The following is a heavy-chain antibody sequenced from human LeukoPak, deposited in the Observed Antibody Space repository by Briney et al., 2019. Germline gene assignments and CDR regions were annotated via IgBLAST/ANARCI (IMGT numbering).Heavy chain of an antibody. D-gene: IGHD2-2*01. CDR3: ALDREYQLPRDDY. J-gene: IGHJ4*02. CDR1: GFTFSSYA. Sequence: GGSLRLSCAAPGFTFSSYAMNWVRQAPGKGLEWVSAISGSGGSTYYADSVKGRFTISRDNSKNTLYLQMNSLRAEDTAVYYCALDREYQLPRDDYWGQGTLVTVSS. V-gene: IGHV3-23*01. CDR2: ISGSGGST.